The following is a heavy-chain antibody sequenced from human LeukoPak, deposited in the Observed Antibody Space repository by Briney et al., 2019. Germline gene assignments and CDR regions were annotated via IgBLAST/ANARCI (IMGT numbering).Heavy chain of an antibody. D-gene: IGHD3-9*01. CDR2: ISYDGSNK. J-gene: IGHJ4*02. CDR3: ARGPQVLRYFDWLERGSYFDY. V-gene: IGHV3-30-3*01. Sequence: GGSLRLSCAASGFTFSSYAMSWVRQAPGKGLEWVAVISYDGSNKYYADSVKGRFTISRDNSKNTLYLQMNSLRAEDTAVYYCARGPQVLRYFDWLERGSYFDYWGQGTLVTVSS. CDR1: GFTFSSYA.